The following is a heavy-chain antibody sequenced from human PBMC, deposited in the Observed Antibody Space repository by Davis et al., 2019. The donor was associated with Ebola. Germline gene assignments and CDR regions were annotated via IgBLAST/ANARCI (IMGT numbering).Heavy chain of an antibody. CDR3: ARERAQWELDAFDI. CDR1: GGSISSYY. Sequence: ESLKISCTVSGGSISSYYWSWIRQPPGKGLEWIGYIYYSGSTNYNPSLKSRVTISVDTSKNQFSLKLSSVTAADTAVYYCARERAQWELDAFDIWGQGTMVTVSS. J-gene: IGHJ3*02. V-gene: IGHV4-59*01. CDR2: IYYSGST. D-gene: IGHD1-26*01.